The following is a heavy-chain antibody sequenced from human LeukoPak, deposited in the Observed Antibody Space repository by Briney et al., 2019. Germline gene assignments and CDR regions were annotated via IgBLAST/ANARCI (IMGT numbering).Heavy chain of an antibody. CDR3: ARHYCSSTSCDPRDGMDV. V-gene: IGHV4-39*01. CDR2: IYYSGST. CDR1: GVSISSSGSY. Sequence: SETLSLTCTVSGVSISSSGSYWGWIRQPPGKGLEWIGSIYYSGSTYYNPSLKSRVTISVDTSKNQFSLKLSSVTAADTAVYYCARHYCSSTSCDPRDGMDVWGQGTTVTVSS. D-gene: IGHD2-2*01. J-gene: IGHJ6*02.